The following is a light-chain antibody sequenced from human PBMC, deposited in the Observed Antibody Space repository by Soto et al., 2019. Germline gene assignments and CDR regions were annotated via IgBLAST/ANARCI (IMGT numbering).Light chain of an antibody. CDR2: EVS. J-gene: IGLJ2*01. CDR1: SSDVGGYNY. Sequence: QSVLTQPASVSGSPGQSITISCTGTSSDVGGYNYVSWYQQHPGKAPKLMIYEVSNRPSGVSNRFSGSKSGNTASLTISGLQAEDEADYYCASWDDRLGAVIFGGGTKVTVL. CDR3: ASWDDRLGAVI. V-gene: IGLV2-14*01.